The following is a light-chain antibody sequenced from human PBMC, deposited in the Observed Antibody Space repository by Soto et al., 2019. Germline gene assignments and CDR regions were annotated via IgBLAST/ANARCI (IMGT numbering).Light chain of an antibody. CDR1: QSISSW. CDR3: QQRSNWPPLT. CDR2: KAS. V-gene: IGKV1-5*03. J-gene: IGKJ4*01. Sequence: DIQMTQSPSTLSASVGDRVTITCRASQSISSWLAWYQQKPGKAPKLLINKASSLESGVPSRFSGSGSGTEFTLTISSLQPDDFAVYYCQQRSNWPPLTFGGGTKVEIK.